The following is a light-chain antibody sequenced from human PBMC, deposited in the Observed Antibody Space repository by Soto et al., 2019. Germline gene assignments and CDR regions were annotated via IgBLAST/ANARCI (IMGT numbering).Light chain of an antibody. Sequence: QSALTQPASVPASPGQSIAISCTGTDSDIGGYDHVSWYQQHPGKAPKLLIYDVTNRPSGVSSRISGSKAGRTASLTISGLQTEDEADYYCRSHTSSTALVFGTGTKVTVL. V-gene: IGLV2-14*03. J-gene: IGLJ1*01. CDR1: DSDIGGYDH. CDR2: DVT. CDR3: RSHTSSTALV.